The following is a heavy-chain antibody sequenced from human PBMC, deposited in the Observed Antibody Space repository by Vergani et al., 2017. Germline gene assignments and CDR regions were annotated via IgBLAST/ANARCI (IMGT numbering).Heavy chain of an antibody. Sequence: EVQLVESGGGLVKPGGSLRLSCAASGFTFSSYSMNWVRQAPGKGLEWVSSISSSSSYIYYADSVKGRFTISRDNAKNSLYLQRNSLRAEVTAVYYCASSNWDYHFDYWGQGTLVTVSS. J-gene: IGHJ4*02. CDR2: ISSSSSYI. CDR1: GFTFSSYS. V-gene: IGHV3-21*01. CDR3: ASSNWDYHFDY. D-gene: IGHD1-7*01.